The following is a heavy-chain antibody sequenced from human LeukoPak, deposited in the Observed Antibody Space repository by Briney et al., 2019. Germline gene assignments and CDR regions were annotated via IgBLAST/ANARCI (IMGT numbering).Heavy chain of an antibody. CDR3: ARDRGAGNWYFDL. Sequence: SETLSLTCTVSGGSISSYYWSWIRQPPGEGLEWIGYIYYSGSTNYNPSLKSRVTISVDTSKNQFSLKLSSVTAADTAVYYCARDRGAGNWYFDLWGRGTLVTVSS. CDR1: GGSISSYY. D-gene: IGHD6-19*01. J-gene: IGHJ2*01. CDR2: IYYSGST. V-gene: IGHV4-59*01.